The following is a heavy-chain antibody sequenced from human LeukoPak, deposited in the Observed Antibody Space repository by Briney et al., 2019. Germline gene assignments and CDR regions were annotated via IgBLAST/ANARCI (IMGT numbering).Heavy chain of an antibody. D-gene: IGHD2-21*01. CDR3: ARGLCGGDCYDY. J-gene: IGHJ4*02. CDR1: GFTVSNNF. V-gene: IGHV3-53*01. CDR2: IYSGGST. Sequence: SGGSLRLSCAASGFTVSNNFMNWVRQAPGKGLEWVSLIYSGGSTYYADSVKGRFTISRDNAKNSLYLQMNSLRAEDTAVYYCARGLCGGDCYDYWGQGTLVTVSS.